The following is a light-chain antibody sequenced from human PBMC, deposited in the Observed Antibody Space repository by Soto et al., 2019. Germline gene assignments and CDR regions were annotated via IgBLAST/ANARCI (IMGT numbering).Light chain of an antibody. CDR3: QQYGGSPQT. CDR2: DAS. CDR1: QSVSTN. V-gene: IGKV3-20*01. J-gene: IGKJ1*01. Sequence: EIVMTQSPSTLSVSPRERATLSCRASQSVSTNLAWYQQKLGQAPRLLIYDASSRATGIPDRFGGSGSGTDFTLTISRLEPEDFAMYYCQQYGGSPQTFGRGTKVDI.